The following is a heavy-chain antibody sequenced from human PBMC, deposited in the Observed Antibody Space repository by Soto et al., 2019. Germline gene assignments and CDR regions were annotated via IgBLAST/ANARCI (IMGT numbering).Heavy chain of an antibody. Sequence: GESLKISCKTSGYNFASYWIAWVRQMPGKGLEWMGIIYPGDSDTRYRPSFPGQVSISADKSIDTAYLQWSSLKASDSALHSCARHPSAGWRQYRDYFGMDVWGQGTTVTVSS. D-gene: IGHD6-19*01. J-gene: IGHJ6*02. V-gene: IGHV5-51*01. CDR1: GYNFASYW. CDR3: ARHPSAGWRQYRDYFGMDV. CDR2: IYPGDSDT.